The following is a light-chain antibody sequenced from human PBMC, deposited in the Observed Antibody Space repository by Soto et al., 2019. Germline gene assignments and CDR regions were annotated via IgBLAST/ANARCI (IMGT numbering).Light chain of an antibody. J-gene: IGKJ4*01. V-gene: IGKV3D-15*01. CDR2: GAS. Sequence: EIVMTQSPATLSVSPGERATLSCRASQSVSSSYLAWYQQKPGQAPRLLIYGASSRATGIPDRFSGSGSGTEFTLTISSLQSEDFAVYYCQQYNNWPPVTFGGGTKVDI. CDR1: QSVSSSY. CDR3: QQYNNWPPVT.